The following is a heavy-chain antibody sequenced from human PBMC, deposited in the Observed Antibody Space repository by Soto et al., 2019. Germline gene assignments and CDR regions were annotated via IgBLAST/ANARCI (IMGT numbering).Heavy chain of an antibody. CDR3: AKDRGYSYGFLFGY. J-gene: IGHJ4*02. CDR2: ISYDGSNK. V-gene: IGHV3-30*18. CDR1: GFTFSSYG. D-gene: IGHD5-18*01. Sequence: AGGSLRLSCAASGFTFSSYGMHWVRQAPGKGLEWVAVISYDGSNKYYADSVKGRFTISRDNSKNTLYLQMNSLRAEDTAVYYCAKDRGYSYGFLFGYWGQGTLVTVSS.